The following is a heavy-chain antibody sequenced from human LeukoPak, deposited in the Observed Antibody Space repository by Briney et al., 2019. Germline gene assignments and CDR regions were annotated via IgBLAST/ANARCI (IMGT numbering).Heavy chain of an antibody. Sequence: PGGSLRLSCAASGFTFSSYEMNWVRQAPGKGLEWIGEINHSGSTNYNPSLESRVTISVDTSKNQFSLKLSSVTAADTAVYYCASIRGLYSKKARFDPWGQGTLVTVSS. CDR2: INHSGST. CDR3: ASIRGLYSKKARFDP. CDR1: GFTFSSYE. D-gene: IGHD4-11*01. V-gene: IGHV4-34*01. J-gene: IGHJ5*02.